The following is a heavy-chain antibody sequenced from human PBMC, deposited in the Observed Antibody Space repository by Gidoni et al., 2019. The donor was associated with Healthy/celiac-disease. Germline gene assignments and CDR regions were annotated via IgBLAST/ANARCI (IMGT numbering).Heavy chain of an antibody. V-gene: IGHV3-21*01. J-gene: IGHJ4*02. Sequence: EVQLVESGGGLVRLGGSLRLSCAASGCTSSSYSMNWVRQAPGKGLEWVSSISSSSSYIHYADAVKGRFSISRDNANNSLYLQMHSLRAEDTAVYYCARDGSGSSHYYFDYWGQGTLVTVSS. CDR2: ISSSSSYI. D-gene: IGHD3-10*01. CDR1: GCTSSSYS. CDR3: ARDGSGSSHYYFDY.